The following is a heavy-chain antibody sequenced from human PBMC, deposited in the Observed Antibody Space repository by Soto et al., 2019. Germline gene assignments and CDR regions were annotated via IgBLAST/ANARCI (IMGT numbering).Heavy chain of an antibody. CDR1: GFTFSSYG. V-gene: IGHV3-33*01. J-gene: IGHJ4*02. Sequence: QVQLVESGGGVVQPGRSLRLSCAASGFTFSSYGMHWVRQAPGKGLEWVAVIWYDGSNKYYADSVKGRFTISRDNSKNTLYLQMNSLRAEDTAVYYCAREKCSSTSCYADYWGQGTLVTVSS. D-gene: IGHD2-2*01. CDR2: IWYDGSNK. CDR3: AREKCSSTSCYADY.